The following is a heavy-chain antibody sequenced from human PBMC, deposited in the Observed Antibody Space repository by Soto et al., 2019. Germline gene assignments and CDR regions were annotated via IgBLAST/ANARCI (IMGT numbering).Heavy chain of an antibody. CDR3: AGVNGGGSNWFDP. Sequence: QVQLQESVPGLVKPSQTLSLPGTVSGGSISSGGYYWSWVSQHPGKVLEWLGYRYYSGSTYYNPALMIRVTSSVDTSKNQLSLKLSSVTAAYTAVYYCAGVNGGGSNWFDPWGQGTLVTVSS. CDR2: RYYSGST. V-gene: IGHV4-31*03. D-gene: IGHD2-15*01. J-gene: IGHJ5*02. CDR1: GGSISSGGYY.